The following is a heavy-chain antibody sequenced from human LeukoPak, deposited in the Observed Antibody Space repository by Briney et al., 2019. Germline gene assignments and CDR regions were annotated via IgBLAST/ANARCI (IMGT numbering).Heavy chain of an antibody. CDR1: GFTFSSYG. Sequence: GGSLRLFCAASGFTFSSYGMHWVRQAPGKGLEWVAATSYDERNKYYGDSVRGRFTISRDNSKNTLYLQMNSLRVEDTAVYYCARGWDNNDSSGYTAWGQGTLVTVSS. J-gene: IGHJ4*02. CDR2: TSYDERNK. V-gene: IGHV3-30*19. D-gene: IGHD3-22*01. CDR3: ARGWDNNDSSGYTA.